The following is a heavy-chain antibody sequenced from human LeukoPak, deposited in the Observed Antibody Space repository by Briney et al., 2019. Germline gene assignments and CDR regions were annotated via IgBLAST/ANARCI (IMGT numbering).Heavy chain of an antibody. CDR1: GFTFSNYG. CDR3: AKDLLLAYYDSSGYYCGVFDY. Sequence: GGSLRLSCAASGFTFSNYGMNWVRQAPGKGLEWVSGISPSGDITYYADSVKGRFTISRDNSKNTVYLQMNSLRAEDTAVYYCAKDLLLAYYDSSGYYCGVFDYWGQGTLVTVSS. V-gene: IGHV3-23*01. J-gene: IGHJ4*02. D-gene: IGHD3-22*01. CDR2: ISPSGDIT.